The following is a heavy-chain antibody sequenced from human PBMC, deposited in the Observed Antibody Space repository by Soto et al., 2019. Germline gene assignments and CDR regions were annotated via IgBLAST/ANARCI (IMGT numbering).Heavy chain of an antibody. D-gene: IGHD2-2*01. CDR1: GGTFSSYA. V-gene: IGHV1-69*01. Sequence: QVQLVQSGAEVKKPGSSVKVSCKASGGTFSSYAISWVRQAPGQGLEWMGGIIPISDTTNYAQKFQGRVTSTSAESTSTAYMELSSLRSEDTAVYYCARSQGSSTSLEIYYYYYDGMDVWGQGTTVTVSS. CDR2: IIPISDTT. J-gene: IGHJ6*02. CDR3: ARSQGSSTSLEIYYYYYDGMDV.